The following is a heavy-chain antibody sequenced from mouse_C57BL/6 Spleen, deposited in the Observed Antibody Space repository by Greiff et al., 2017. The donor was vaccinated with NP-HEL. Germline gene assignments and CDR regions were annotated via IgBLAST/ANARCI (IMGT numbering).Heavy chain of an antibody. J-gene: IGHJ4*01. CDR3: ARPGNCAYAMDY. CDR2: ISSGSSTI. Sequence: EVKLVESGGGLVKPGGSLKLSCAASGFTFSDYGMHWVRQAPEKGLEWVAYISSGSSTIYYADTVKGRFTFSRDNAKNTLFLQMTSLRSEDTYMYYSARPGNCAYAMDYWGQGTSVTVSS. V-gene: IGHV5-17*01. CDR1: GFTFSDYG. D-gene: IGHD4-1*01.